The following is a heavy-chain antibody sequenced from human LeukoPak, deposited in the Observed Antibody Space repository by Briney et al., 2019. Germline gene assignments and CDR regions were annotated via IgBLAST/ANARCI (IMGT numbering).Heavy chain of an antibody. J-gene: IGHJ4*02. V-gene: IGHV3-21*06. CDR2: ISGRSTYI. CDR3: AKAARDYYGSGSYFVH. Sequence: GGSLRLSCAASGFSFSSFSMTWVRQAPGKGLECVSSISGRSTYIYYADSVKGRFTVSRDNANSSVYLQMNSLRAEDTAVYYCAKAARDYYGSGSYFVHWGQGTLVTVSS. CDR1: GFSFSSFS. D-gene: IGHD3-10*01.